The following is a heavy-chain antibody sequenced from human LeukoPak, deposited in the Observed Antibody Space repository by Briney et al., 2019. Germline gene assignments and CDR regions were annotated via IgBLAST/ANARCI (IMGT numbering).Heavy chain of an antibody. CDR1: GYTLTELS. CDR2: FDPEDGET. D-gene: IGHD7-27*01. Sequence: ASVKVSCKVSGYTLTELSMHWVRQAPGKGLEWMGGFDPEDGETIYAQKFQGRVTMTEDTSTDTAYMELSSLRSEDTAVYYCATGQIITQLTGDLLGYWGQGTLVTVSS. CDR3: ATGQIITQLTGDLLGY. J-gene: IGHJ4*02. V-gene: IGHV1-24*01.